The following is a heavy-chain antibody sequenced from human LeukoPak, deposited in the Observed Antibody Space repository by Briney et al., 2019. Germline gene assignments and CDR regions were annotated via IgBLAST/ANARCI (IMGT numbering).Heavy chain of an antibody. D-gene: IGHD3-10*01. CDR2: ISNTGGST. Sequence: GGSLRLSCAASGFTFSSYAMSWVRQAPGKGLEWVTDISNTGGSTFYADSVKGRLTISRDNSKNTLYLQMNSLRAEDTAVYYCAKRASGSGTSLYYFDYWGQGALVTVSS. V-gene: IGHV3-23*01. CDR3: AKRASGSGTSLYYFDY. CDR1: GFTFSSYA. J-gene: IGHJ4*02.